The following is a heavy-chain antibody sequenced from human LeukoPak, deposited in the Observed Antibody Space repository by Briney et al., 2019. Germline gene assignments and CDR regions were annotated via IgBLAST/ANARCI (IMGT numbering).Heavy chain of an antibody. Sequence: SETLSLTCTVSGYSISSGYYWGWIRQPPGKGLEWIGSIYHSGSTYYNPSLKSRVTISVDTSKNQFSLKLSSVTAADTAVYYCARGEQLGAFDIWGQGTMVTVSS. V-gene: IGHV4-38-2*02. CDR3: ARGEQLGAFDI. CDR2: IYHSGST. CDR1: GYSISSGYY. J-gene: IGHJ3*02. D-gene: IGHD6-13*01.